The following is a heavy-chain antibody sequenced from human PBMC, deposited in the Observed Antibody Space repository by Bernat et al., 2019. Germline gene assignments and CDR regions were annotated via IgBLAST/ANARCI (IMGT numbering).Heavy chain of an antibody. CDR2: TGGSGDNA. V-gene: IGHV3-23*01. CDR3: AKELPRPTSDPSSGWFDY. CDR1: GFIFSNHA. J-gene: IGHJ5*01. Sequence: EVQLLESGGGLVQPGGSLRLSCAASGFIFSNHAMSWVRQAPGKGLEWVSATGGSGDNAYYADSVKGRFIISRNNSKNTLYLQMNSLRAEDTAVYYCAKELPRPTSDPSSGWFDYWGQGTLVTVSA. D-gene: IGHD3-22*01.